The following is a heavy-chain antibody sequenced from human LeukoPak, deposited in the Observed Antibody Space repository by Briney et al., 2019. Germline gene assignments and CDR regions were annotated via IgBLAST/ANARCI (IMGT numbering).Heavy chain of an antibody. CDR1: GFTFSSYA. J-gene: IGHJ5*02. D-gene: IGHD3-22*01. V-gene: IGHV3-23*01. CDR2: ISGSGGST. Sequence: GGSLRLSCAASGFTFSSYAMSWVRQAPGKGLEWVSAISGSGGSTYYADSMKGRFTISRDNSKNTLYLQMNSLRAEDTAVYYCAKETYYYDSSNNWFDPWGQGTLVTVSS. CDR3: AKETYYYDSSNNWFDP.